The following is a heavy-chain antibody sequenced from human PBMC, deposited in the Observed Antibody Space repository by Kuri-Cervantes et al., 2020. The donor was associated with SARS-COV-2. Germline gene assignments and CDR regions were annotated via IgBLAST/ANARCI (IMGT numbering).Heavy chain of an antibody. CDR3: ASLPGIAAAGGYGMDV. D-gene: IGHD6-13*01. J-gene: IGHJ6*02. CDR2: IYYSGST. CDR1: GFTFSSYW. V-gene: IGHV4-59*08. Sequence: ESLKISCAASGFTFSSYWMSWIRQPPGKGLEWIGYIYYSGSTNYNPSLKSRVTISVDTSKNQFSLKLSSVTAADTAVYYCASLPGIAAAGGYGMDVWGQGTTVTISS.